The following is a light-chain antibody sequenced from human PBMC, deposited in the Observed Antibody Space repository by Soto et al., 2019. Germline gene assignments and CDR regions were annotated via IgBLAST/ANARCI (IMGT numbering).Light chain of an antibody. CDR3: QSYDSGLSGWL. CDR2: ENT. J-gene: IGLJ2*01. V-gene: IGLV1-40*01. Sequence: QSVLTQPPSVSGAPGQRVTISCTGSSSSIGAVFDVHWYQQVPGTAPKLLIYENTKRPSGVPDRFSGSKSGTSASLAITGLQAEDEADYYCQSYDSGLSGWLFGGGTQLTVL. CDR1: SSSIGAVFD.